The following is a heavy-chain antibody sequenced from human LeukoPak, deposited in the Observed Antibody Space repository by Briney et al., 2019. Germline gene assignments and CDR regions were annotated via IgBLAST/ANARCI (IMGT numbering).Heavy chain of an antibody. Sequence: PGGSLRLSCAASGFTFSSYAMSWVRQAPGKGLEWVSAISGSGGSTYSVDSVKGRFTISRDNSKNTLYLQMNSLRAEDTAVYYCAKPGAPRITIFGGFDYWGQGTLVTVSS. CDR1: GFTFSSYA. CDR3: AKPGAPRITIFGGFDY. CDR2: ISGSGGST. J-gene: IGHJ4*02. D-gene: IGHD3-3*01. V-gene: IGHV3-23*01.